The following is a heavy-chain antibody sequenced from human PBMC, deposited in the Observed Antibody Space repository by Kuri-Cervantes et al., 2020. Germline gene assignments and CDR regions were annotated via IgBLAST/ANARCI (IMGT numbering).Heavy chain of an antibody. CDR3: ARDPLLYGATFDQ. J-gene: IGHJ4*02. CDR2: IDSDGGST. D-gene: IGHD4-17*01. V-gene: IGHV3-74*01. Sequence: GGSLRLSCAASGFTFSGYWMHWVRQVPGKGLVWVARIDSDGGSTIYVDSVKGRFIISRDNAKNTLFLQMNSLRAEDSAVYYCARDPLLYGATFDQWGQGTLVTVSS. CDR1: GFTFSGYW.